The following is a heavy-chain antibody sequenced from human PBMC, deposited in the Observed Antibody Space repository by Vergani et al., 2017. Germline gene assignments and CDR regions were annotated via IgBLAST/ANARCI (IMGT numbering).Heavy chain of an antibody. CDR2: IDPSDSYT. J-gene: IGHJ6*02. Sequence: EVQLVPSGAEVKKPGESLRISCTGSGYSFTSYWISWVRQLPGKGLEWMGRIDPSDSYTNYSPSFQGHVTISSDKSISTAYLQWSSLKASDTAMYYCAGQGAYNWNYVRDRIYYYGMDVWGQGTTVTVSS. V-gene: IGHV5-10-1*01. CDR3: AGQGAYNWNYVRDRIYYYGMDV. CDR1: GYSFTSYW. D-gene: IGHD1-7*01.